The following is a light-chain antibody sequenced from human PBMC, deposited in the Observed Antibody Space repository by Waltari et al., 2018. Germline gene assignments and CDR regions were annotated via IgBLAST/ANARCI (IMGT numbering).Light chain of an antibody. Sequence: QSALTQPRSVSGSPGQSVTISCTGTSSDVGGYNYVFWYQHHPGKAPKLIIYDVNKRPSGVPDRFSGSKSGNTASLTISGLQADDEADYYCCSYGGTYTWVFGGGTMLTVL. J-gene: IGLJ3*02. V-gene: IGLV2-11*01. CDR3: CSYGGTYTWV. CDR1: SSDVGGYNY. CDR2: DVN.